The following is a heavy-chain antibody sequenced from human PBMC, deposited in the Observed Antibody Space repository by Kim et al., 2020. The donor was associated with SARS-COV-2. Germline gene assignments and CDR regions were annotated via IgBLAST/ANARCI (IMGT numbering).Heavy chain of an antibody. V-gene: IGHV3-7*03. CDR3: ARAGSGLKYFDY. Sequence: GGSLRLSCAASGFISSSFWMTWVRQAPGKGLEWVANIKTDGSAKSYVDSVKGRFTISRDNADNSLYLQMNSLRAEDTAVYYCARAGSGLKYFDYWCQGTLVTVSS. D-gene: IGHD6-19*01. CDR1: GFISSSFW. CDR2: IKTDGSAK. J-gene: IGHJ4*02.